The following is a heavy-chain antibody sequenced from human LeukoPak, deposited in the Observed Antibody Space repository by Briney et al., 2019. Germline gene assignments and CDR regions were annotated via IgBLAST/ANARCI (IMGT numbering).Heavy chain of an antibody. CDR3: ARDIGGLGNY. Sequence: QPGRSLRLSCAASGFTFSSFGMHWVRQAPGKGLEWVAVVWSDGSSRYYADSVKGRFTISRDNSKNTLYLQMNSLRAEDTAVYYCARDIGGLGNYWGRGTQVTVSS. J-gene: IGHJ4*02. CDR1: GFTFSSFG. CDR2: VWSDGSSR. D-gene: IGHD7-27*01. V-gene: IGHV3-33*01.